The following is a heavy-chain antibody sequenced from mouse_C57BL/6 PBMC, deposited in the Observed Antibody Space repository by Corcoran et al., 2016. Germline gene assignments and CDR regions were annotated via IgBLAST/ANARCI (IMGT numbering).Heavy chain of an antibody. CDR1: GYTFTSYW. CDR3: ARKGAYYYGSSDY. Sequence: QVQLQQPGAELVKPGASVKLSCKASGYTFTSYWMQWVKQRPGQGLEWIGEIDPSDSYTNYNQKFKGKATLTVDTSSSTAYMQLSSLTSEDSAVYYCARKGAYYYGSSDYWGQGTTLTVSS. D-gene: IGHD1-1*01. V-gene: IGHV1-50*01. J-gene: IGHJ2*01. CDR2: IDPSDSYT.